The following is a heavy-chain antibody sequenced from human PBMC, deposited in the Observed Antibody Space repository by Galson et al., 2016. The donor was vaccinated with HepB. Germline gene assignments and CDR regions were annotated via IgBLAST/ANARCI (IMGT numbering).Heavy chain of an antibody. V-gene: IGHV3-30*04. J-gene: IGHJ4*02. Sequence: SLRLSCAASGFTFSSSAMHWVRQAPGKGLEWVTIISYDGSYTSFADSVRGRFTVSRDNSKNTLYLQMDSLRAEDTAVYYCARQGGKQLWSENTFDYWGQGTLVTVSS. CDR3: ARQGGKQLWSENTFDY. CDR1: GFTFSSSA. CDR2: ISYDGSYT. D-gene: IGHD5-24*01.